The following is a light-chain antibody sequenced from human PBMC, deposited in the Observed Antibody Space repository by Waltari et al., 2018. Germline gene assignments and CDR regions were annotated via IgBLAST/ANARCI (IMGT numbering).Light chain of an antibody. CDR1: SSNIGNNS. CDR3: STWDDSVTGWL. V-gene: IGLV1-47*01. CDR2: KTN. Sequence: QSILTQPPSASGTPGQRVTISCSGASSNIGNNSVYGYRQLPGTAPKLLLYKTNARPSGVPARFPGSKSGTSASLAIIGLRAEDESDYFCSTWDDSVTGWLFGGGTKLTVL. J-gene: IGLJ3*02.